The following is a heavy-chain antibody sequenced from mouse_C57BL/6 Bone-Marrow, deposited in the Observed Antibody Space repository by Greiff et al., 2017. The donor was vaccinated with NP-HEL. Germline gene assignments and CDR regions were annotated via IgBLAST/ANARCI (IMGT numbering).Heavy chain of an antibody. CDR1: GYTFTSYW. CDR3: AIYSLIYYDYDGPSGMDY. V-gene: IGHV1-74*01. Sequence: QVQLQQPGAELVKPGASVKVSCKASGYTFTSYWMHWVKQRPDQGLEWIGRIHPSDSDTNYNQKFKGKATLTVDKSSSTAYMQLSSLTSEDSAVYYCAIYSLIYYDYDGPSGMDYWGQGTSVTVSS. J-gene: IGHJ4*01. D-gene: IGHD2-4*01. CDR2: IHPSDSDT.